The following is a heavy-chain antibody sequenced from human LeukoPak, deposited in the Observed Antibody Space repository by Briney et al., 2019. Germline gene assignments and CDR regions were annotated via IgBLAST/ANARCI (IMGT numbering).Heavy chain of an antibody. CDR2: ISAYNGNT. D-gene: IGHD2-2*02. CDR3: ATIPPQYCSSTSCYIWFDY. CDR1: GYTFTSYG. J-gene: IGHJ4*02. V-gene: IGHV1-18*01. Sequence: ASVKVSCKASGYTFTSYGISWVRQAPGQGLEWMGWISAYNGNTNYAQKFQGRVTMTEDTSTDTAYMELSSLRSEDTAVYYCATIPPQYCSSTSCYIWFDYWGQGTLVTVSS.